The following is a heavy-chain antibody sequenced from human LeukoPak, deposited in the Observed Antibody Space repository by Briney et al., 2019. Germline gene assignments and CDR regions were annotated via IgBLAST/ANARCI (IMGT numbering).Heavy chain of an antibody. J-gene: IGHJ3*02. Sequence: PGRSLRLSCAASGFTFNNYAMHWVRQGTRTGLDWVSLISGDGGRKYYADSMKGRFTISRDNSKNSLYLQMNSLRTEDTALYYCAKGAGYNNGDASDIWGLGTMVTVSS. V-gene: IGHV3-43*02. CDR3: AKGAGYNNGDASDI. CDR1: GFTFNNYA. D-gene: IGHD5-24*01. CDR2: ISGDGGRK.